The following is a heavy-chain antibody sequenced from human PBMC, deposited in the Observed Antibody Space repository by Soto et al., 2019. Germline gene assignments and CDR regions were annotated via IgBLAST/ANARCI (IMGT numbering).Heavy chain of an antibody. D-gene: IGHD5-12*01. CDR2: IIPILGIA. CDR1: GGTFSSYT. V-gene: IGHV1-69*02. J-gene: IGHJ4*02. Sequence: QVQLVQSGAEVKKPGSSVKVSCKASGGTFSSYTISWVRQAPGQGLEWMGRIIPILGIANYAQKFQGRVTITADKSTSTAYMELSSLRSEDTAVYYCARFEKSVGGYDHWGQGTLVTVSS. CDR3: ARFEKSVGGYDH.